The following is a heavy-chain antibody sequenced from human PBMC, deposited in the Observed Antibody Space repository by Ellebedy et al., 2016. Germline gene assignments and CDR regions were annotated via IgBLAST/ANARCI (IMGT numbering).Heavy chain of an antibody. Sequence: GESLKISXTLSGLSFTTYSLNWVRQAPGKGLEWVAYISSSRQTISYADSVKGRFTISRDNAKNSLYLQMNRLRVEDTAVYYCSRDPRLLDFWGQGTTVTVSS. CDR1: GLSFTTYS. V-gene: IGHV3-48*04. D-gene: IGHD2-15*01. J-gene: IGHJ6*02. CDR3: SRDPRLLDF. CDR2: ISSSRQTI.